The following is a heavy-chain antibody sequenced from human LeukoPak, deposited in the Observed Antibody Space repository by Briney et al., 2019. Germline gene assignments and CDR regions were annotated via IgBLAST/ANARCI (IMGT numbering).Heavy chain of an antibody. J-gene: IGHJ4*02. CDR3: ARDGRGSYYGY. CDR2: INHSGST. CDR1: GGSFSGYY. Sequence: PSETLSLTCAVYGGSFSGYYWSWIRQPPGKGLEWIGEINHSGSTNYNPSLKSRVTISVDTSKNQFSLKLSSVTAADAAVYYCARDGRGSYYGYWGQGTLVTVSS. D-gene: IGHD1-26*01. V-gene: IGHV4-34*01.